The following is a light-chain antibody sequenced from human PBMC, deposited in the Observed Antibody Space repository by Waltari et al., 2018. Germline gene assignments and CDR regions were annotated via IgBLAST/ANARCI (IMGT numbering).Light chain of an antibody. CDR2: GAS. V-gene: IGKV3-20*01. J-gene: IGKJ2*01. Sequence: EIVLTQSPGTLSLSPGERATLSCRASQSLSVAYLAWYQQRSGQAPRLLIFGASYRATGIPDRFSGSGSGTDFTLTISRLEPEDFALYYCQQYDTSPGSFGQGIKLEIK. CDR3: QQYDTSPGS. CDR1: QSLSVAY.